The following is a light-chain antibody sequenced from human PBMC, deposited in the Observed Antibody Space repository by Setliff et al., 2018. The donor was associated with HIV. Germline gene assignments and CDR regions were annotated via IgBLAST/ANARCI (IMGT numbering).Light chain of an antibody. Sequence: EIVLTQSPGTLSLSPGERATLSCRASQNVWYKFLAWYQQKPGQAPRLLIYAASSRATGIPDRFSGSGSGTDFTLIISRVEPEDSALYYCQKYDSPWTFGQGTKVDIK. CDR1: QNVWYKF. V-gene: IGKV3-20*01. CDR2: AAS. J-gene: IGKJ1*01. CDR3: QKYDSPWT.